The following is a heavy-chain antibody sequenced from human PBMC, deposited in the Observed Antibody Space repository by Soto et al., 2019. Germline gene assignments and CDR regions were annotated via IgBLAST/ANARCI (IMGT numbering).Heavy chain of an antibody. J-gene: IGHJ4*02. CDR2: ISYDGSNK. CDR1: GFTFSSYA. V-gene: IGHV3-30-3*01. Sequence: GGSLRLSCAASGFTFSSYAMHWVRQAPGKGLEWVAVISYDGSNKYYADSVKGRFTISRDNSKNTLYLQMNSLRAEDTAVYYCARVFVYYDSSGYWDYWGQGTLVTVSS. CDR3: ARVFVYYDSSGYWDY. D-gene: IGHD3-22*01.